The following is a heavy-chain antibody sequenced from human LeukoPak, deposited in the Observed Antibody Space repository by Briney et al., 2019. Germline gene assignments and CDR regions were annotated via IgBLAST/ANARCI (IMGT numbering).Heavy chain of an antibody. CDR2: ISVSGGST. V-gene: IGHV3-23*01. J-gene: IGHJ1*01. D-gene: IGHD2-2*01. CDR3: AKVQCSSTSCYRDGGYFQH. Sequence: PGGSLRLSCAASGFTFSSYAMSWVRQAPGKGLEWVSAISVSGGSTYYADSVKGRFTISRDNSKNTLYLQMNSLRAEDTAVYYCAKVQCSSTSCYRDGGYFQHWGQGTLVTVSS. CDR1: GFTFSSYA.